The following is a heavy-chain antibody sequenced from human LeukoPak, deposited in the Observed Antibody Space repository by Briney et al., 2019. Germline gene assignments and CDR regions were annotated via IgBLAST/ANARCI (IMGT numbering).Heavy chain of an antibody. CDR2: INHSGST. D-gene: IGHD5-18*01. V-gene: IGHV4-34*01. CDR1: GGSFSGYY. J-gene: IGHJ4*02. Sequence: SETLSLTCAVYGGSFSGYYWSWIRQPPGKGLEWIGEINHSGSTNYNPTLKSRVTVSVDTSKNQFSLKLSSVTAADTAVYYCAGSPGYSYGPFDYWGQGTLVTVSA. CDR3: AGSPGYSYGPFDY.